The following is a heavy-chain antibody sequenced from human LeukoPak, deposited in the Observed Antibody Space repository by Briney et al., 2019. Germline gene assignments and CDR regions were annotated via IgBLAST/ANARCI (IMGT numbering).Heavy chain of an antibody. V-gene: IGHV4-59*01. D-gene: IGHD5-12*01. CDR1: GGSISSYY. CDR3: AGGGYDTQSHDY. J-gene: IGHJ4*02. CDR2: IYYSGST. Sequence: SETLSLTCTVSGGSISSYYWSWIRQPPGKGLEWIGYIYYSGSTNYNPSLKSRVTISVDTSKNQFSLKLSSVTAADTAVYYCAGGGYDTQSHDYWGQGTLVTVSS.